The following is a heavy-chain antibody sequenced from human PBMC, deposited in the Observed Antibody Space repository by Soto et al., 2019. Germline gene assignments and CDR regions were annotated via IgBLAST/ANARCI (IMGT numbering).Heavy chain of an antibody. J-gene: IGHJ5*02. Sequence: EVQLLESGGGLVQPGGSLRLSCAASGFTFSSYAMSWVRQAPGKGLDWVSAIRGRGGRTYYADSVKGRFTLSRDNAKNTLYLQMNSLRPEDTAVYYCAKDEGYCSGGSCYEGWFDPWGQGSLVTVSS. V-gene: IGHV3-23*01. D-gene: IGHD2-15*01. CDR2: IRGRGGRT. CDR3: AKDEGYCSGGSCYEGWFDP. CDR1: GFTFSSYA.